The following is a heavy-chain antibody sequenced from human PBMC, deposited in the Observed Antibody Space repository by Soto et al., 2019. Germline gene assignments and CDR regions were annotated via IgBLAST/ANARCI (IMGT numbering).Heavy chain of an antibody. Sequence: SETLSLTCGVSGGTIRSPDWWTWVRQPPGKGLEWIGEIFQSGSTNYTPSLESRVTISVDKSKNQFSLTLTSVTAADTAVYFCARGRGRYSSGWSWFDPWGQGILVTV. J-gene: IGHJ5*02. V-gene: IGHV4-4*02. CDR2: IFQSGST. CDR3: ARGRGRYSSGWSWFDP. D-gene: IGHD6-19*01. CDR1: GGTIRSPDW.